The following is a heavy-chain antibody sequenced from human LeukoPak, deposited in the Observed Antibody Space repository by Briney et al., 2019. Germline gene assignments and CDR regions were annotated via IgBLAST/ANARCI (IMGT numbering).Heavy chain of an antibody. J-gene: IGHJ4*02. V-gene: IGHV4-59*08. CDR3: ARHRAYYDSGPFDY. CDR1: GVSISSSY. Sequence: ETLSLTCVVSGVSISSSYWSWIRQPPGKGLEWIGYIFYSGSTHSNPSLRSRVTISMDTSNNQFSLKLTSVTAADTAVYYCARHRAYYDSGPFDYWGQGSLVTVSS. D-gene: IGHD3-16*01. CDR2: IFYSGST.